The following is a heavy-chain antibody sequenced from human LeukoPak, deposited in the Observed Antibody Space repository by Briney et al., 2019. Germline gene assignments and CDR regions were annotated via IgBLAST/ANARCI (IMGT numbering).Heavy chain of an antibody. Sequence: KPSETLSLTCTVSGGSMSGHWWSWIRQSPGKGLEWIGDIFYSGGTNNNSPLKSRLTMSLDTSKNQFSLKLSSVTAADTAVYYCARGIDPSVVPAAHAEYFQHWGQGTLVTVSS. CDR3: ARGIDPSVVPAAHAEYFQH. CDR1: GGSMSGHW. D-gene: IGHD2-2*01. V-gene: IGHV4-59*08. J-gene: IGHJ1*01. CDR2: IFYSGGT.